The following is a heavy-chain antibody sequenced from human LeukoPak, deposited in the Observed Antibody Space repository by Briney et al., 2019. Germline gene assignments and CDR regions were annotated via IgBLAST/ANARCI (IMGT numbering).Heavy chain of an antibody. CDR2: INPNSGDT. Sequence: ASVKVSCKASGYTFTGYYMHWVRQAPGQGLEWMGWINPNSGDTNYAQKFQGRVTMTRDTSISTAYMELSRLRSDDTAVYYCARSYSGSYGVDYWGQGTLVTVSS. D-gene: IGHD1-26*01. CDR3: ARSYSGSYGVDY. J-gene: IGHJ4*02. CDR1: GYTFTGYY. V-gene: IGHV1-2*02.